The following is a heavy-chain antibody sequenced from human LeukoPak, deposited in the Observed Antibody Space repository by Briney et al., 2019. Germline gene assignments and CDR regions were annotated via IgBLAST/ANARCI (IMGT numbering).Heavy chain of an antibody. J-gene: IGHJ4*02. Sequence: GGSLRLSCAASGFTFSSYGMHWVRQAPGKGLEWVAFIRYDGSKKYYTDSVKGRFTISRDNSKNTLYLQMNSLRAEDTAVYYCARKMEVTMIVVVNPVDYWGQGTLVTVSS. CDR2: IRYDGSKK. CDR1: GFTFSSYG. CDR3: ARKMEVTMIVVVNPVDY. V-gene: IGHV3-30*02. D-gene: IGHD3-22*01.